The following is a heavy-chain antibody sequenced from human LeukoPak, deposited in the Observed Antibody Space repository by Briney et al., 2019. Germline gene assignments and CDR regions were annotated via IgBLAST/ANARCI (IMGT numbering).Heavy chain of an antibody. J-gene: IGHJ4*02. V-gene: IGHV3-21*01. CDR3: ARVYYDFWSGYYSQYYFDY. CDR2: ISSSSSYI. Sequence: GGSLRLSCAASGFTFSSYSMNWVRQAPGKGLEWVSSISSSSSYIYYADSVKGRFTISRDNAKNSLYPQMNSLRAEDTAVYYCARVYYDFWSGYYSQYYFDYWGQGTLVTVSS. D-gene: IGHD3-3*01. CDR1: GFTFSSYS.